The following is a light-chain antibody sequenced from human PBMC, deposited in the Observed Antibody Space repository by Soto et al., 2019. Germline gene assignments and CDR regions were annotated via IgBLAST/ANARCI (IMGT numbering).Light chain of an antibody. CDR3: QQYNDSFPYA. CDR1: QTIGTW. V-gene: IGKV1-5*03. Sequence: DIQLTQSPSTLSASVGDRVIITCRASQTIGTWLAWYQERPGKATRLLIYKASTLERGVPSRFSGSGSGTEFTLTISNLQPDDFATYYCQQYNDSFPYAFGQGTQLEI. J-gene: IGKJ2*01. CDR2: KAS.